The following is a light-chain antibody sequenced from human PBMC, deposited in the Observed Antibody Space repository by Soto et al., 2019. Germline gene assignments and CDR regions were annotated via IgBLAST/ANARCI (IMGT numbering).Light chain of an antibody. CDR1: QTISSF. CDR3: QQYGTSHRT. Sequence: EIVLTQSPGTLSLSPGEGATLSCRASQTISSFLAWYQQRRGQAPRLLIHGASNRATGIPDRFSGSGSGTDFTLTISRLEPEDLAVYYCQQYGTSHRTFGQGTKVDIK. V-gene: IGKV3-20*01. CDR2: GAS. J-gene: IGKJ1*01.